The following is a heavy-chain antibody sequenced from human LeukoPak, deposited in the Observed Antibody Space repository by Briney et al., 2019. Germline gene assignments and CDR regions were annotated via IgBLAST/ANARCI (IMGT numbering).Heavy chain of an antibody. D-gene: IGHD2-15*01. J-gene: IGHJ3*01. CDR1: GFTFSSYW. V-gene: IGHV3-74*01. CDR2: LNSGGTIT. CDR3: ARGRTYSWDPLDV. Sequence: GGSLRLSCSSSGFTFSSYWLHWVRRAPGQGLLWLSSLNSGGTITPYADAVKGRFTISRDNARDTVDLQMTGLRGEDTAIYYCARGRTYSWDPLDVWGQGAMVTASS.